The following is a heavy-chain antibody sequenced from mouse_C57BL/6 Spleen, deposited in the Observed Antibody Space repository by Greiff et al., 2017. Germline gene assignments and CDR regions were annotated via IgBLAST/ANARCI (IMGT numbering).Heavy chain of an antibody. Sequence: QVQLQQSGPELVKPGASVKISCKASGYAFSSSWMNWVKQRPGKGLEWIGRIYPGDGDTNSNGKFKGKATLTADKSSSTAYMQLSSLTSEDSAVYFCARTPRYRYYFDYWGQGTTLTVSA. CDR2: IYPGDGDT. CDR1: GYAFSSSW. CDR3: ARTPRYRYYFDY. V-gene: IGHV1-82*01. J-gene: IGHJ2*01. D-gene: IGHD3-1*01.